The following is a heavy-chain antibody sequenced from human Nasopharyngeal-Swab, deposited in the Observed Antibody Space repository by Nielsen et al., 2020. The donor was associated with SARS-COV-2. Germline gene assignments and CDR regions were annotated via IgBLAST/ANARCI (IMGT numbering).Heavy chain of an antibody. CDR2: ISYDGSNK. D-gene: IGHD6-6*01. CDR3: ASARPVFDY. Sequence: GGSLRLSCAASGFTFSSYAMRWVRQAPGKGLEWVAVISYDGSNKYYADSVKGRFTISRDNSKNTLYLQMNSLRAEDTAVYYCASARPVFDYWGQGTLVTVSS. J-gene: IGHJ4*02. CDR1: GFTFSSYA. V-gene: IGHV3-30-3*01.